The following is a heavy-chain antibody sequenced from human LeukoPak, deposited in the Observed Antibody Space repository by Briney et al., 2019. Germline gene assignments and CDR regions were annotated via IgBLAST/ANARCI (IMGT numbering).Heavy chain of an antibody. D-gene: IGHD3-3*01. CDR3: ARDRTTIFGAVTGLFDY. V-gene: IGHV4-61*01. Sequence: SETLSLTCTVSGGSVSSGSYYWSWIRQPPGKGLEWIGYIYYSGSTNYNPSLKSRVTISVDTSKNQSSLKLSSVTAADTAVYYCARDRTTIFGAVTGLFDYWGQGTLVTVSS. CDR1: GGSVSSGSYY. J-gene: IGHJ4*02. CDR2: IYYSGST.